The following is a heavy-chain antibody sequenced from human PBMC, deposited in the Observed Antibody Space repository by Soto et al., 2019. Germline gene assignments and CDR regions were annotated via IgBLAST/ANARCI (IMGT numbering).Heavy chain of an antibody. J-gene: IGHJ3*02. V-gene: IGHV3-23*01. D-gene: IGHD2-2*01. CDR2: ISGSGGST. CDR1: GFTFSSYA. CDR3: AAEIVVVPAAPPPNDAFDI. Sequence: AGSLRLSCAASGFTFSSYAMSWVRQAPGKGLEWVSAISGSGGSTYYADSVKGRFTISRDNSKNTLYLQMNSLRAEDTAVYYCAAEIVVVPAAPPPNDAFDIWGQGTMVTVSS.